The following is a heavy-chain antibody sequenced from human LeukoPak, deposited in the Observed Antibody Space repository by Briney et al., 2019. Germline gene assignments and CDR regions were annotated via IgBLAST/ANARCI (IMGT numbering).Heavy chain of an antibody. J-gene: IGHJ3*02. D-gene: IGHD5-12*01. Sequence: GGSLRLSCAASGFTFSSYAMSWVRQAPGKGLEWVSAISGSGGSTYYADSVKGRFTISRDNSKNTLYLQMNSLRAEDTAVYYCVRAWVRSGDAFDIWGQGTMVNVSS. CDR2: ISGSGGST. CDR1: GFTFSSYA. V-gene: IGHV3-23*01. CDR3: VRAWVRSGDAFDI.